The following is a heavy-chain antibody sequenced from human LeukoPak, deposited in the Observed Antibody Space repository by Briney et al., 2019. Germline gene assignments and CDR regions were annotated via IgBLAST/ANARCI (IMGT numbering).Heavy chain of an antibody. CDR2: INGKT. CDR1: GFPFCSHA. Sequence: PGGSLRLSCAASGFPFCSHAMSWVRQPPGKGLEWVAAINGKTYYADSVRGRFAISRDDSTNTVYLHMNSLRDEDTALYHCVREAGYCAPVCVKTNWFDPWGQGTLVTVSS. J-gene: IGHJ5*02. D-gene: IGHD2-15*01. V-gene: IGHV3-23*01. CDR3: VREAGYCAPVCVKTNWFDP.